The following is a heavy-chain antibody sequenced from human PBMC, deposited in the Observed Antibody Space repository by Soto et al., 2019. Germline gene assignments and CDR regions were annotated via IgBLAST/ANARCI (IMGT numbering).Heavy chain of an antibody. V-gene: IGHV1-18*01. CDR3: ARDHGSGWFNDAFDI. CDR2: ISAYNGNT. CDR1: GYTLTSYG. J-gene: IGHJ3*02. D-gene: IGHD6-19*01. Sequence: GASVNVSCKASGYTLTSYGISWVRQAPGQGLEWMGWISAYNGNTNYAQKLQGRVTMTTDTSTSTAYTELRSLRSDDTAVYYCARDHGSGWFNDAFDIWGQGTMVTVSS.